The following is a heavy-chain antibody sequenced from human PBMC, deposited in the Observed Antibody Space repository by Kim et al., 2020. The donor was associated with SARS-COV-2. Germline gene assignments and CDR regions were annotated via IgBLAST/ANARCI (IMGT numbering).Heavy chain of an antibody. CDR3: AKDRHPNPSSGWLR. V-gene: IGHV3-9*01. D-gene: IGHD6-19*01. CDR2: ISWNSGSI. J-gene: IGHJ4*02. Sequence: GGSLRLSCAASGFTFDDYAMHWVRQAPGKGLEWVSGISWNSGSIGYADSVKGRFTISRDNAKNSLYLQMNSLRAEDTALYYCAKDRHPNPSSGWLRWGQGTLVTVSS. CDR1: GFTFDDYA.